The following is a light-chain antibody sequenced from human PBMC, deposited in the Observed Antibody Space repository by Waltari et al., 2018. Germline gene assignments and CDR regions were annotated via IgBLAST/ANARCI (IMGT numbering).Light chain of an antibody. CDR3: QQTFTIPHT. J-gene: IGKJ2*01. Sequence: DIQMTQSPSSLSASVGDRVPISCRASQTIASYLNWYQHQPGKAPSLLIYATALLPSGVPSRFSGSGSGTEFTLTISALRPEDFATYYCQQTFTIPHTFGQGTKLEI. CDR2: ATA. CDR1: QTIASY. V-gene: IGKV1-39*01.